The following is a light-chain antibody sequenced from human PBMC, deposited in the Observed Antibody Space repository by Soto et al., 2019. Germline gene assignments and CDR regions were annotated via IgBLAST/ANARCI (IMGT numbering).Light chain of an antibody. CDR1: QSVSSSY. CDR3: QQYGSSPGT. Sequence: EIVLTQSPGTLSLSPGERATLSCRASQSVSSSYLAWYQQKPGQAPRLLIYGASSRATGIPDRCSGSGSGTDFTLTISRLEPEVFAVYYCQQYGSSPGTFGQGTKVEIK. CDR2: GAS. J-gene: IGKJ1*01. V-gene: IGKV3-20*01.